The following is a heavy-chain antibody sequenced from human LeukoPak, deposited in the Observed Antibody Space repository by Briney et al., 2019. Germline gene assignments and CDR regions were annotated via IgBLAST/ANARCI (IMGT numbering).Heavy chain of an antibody. CDR3: ANSPGYSYGPLDY. CDR2: ISGSGGST. CDR1: GFTFSSYA. D-gene: IGHD5-18*01. Sequence: GGSLRLYCAASGFTFSSYAMSWVRQAPGKGLEWVSAISGSGGSTYYADSVKGRFTISRDNSKNTLYLQMNSLRAEDTAVYYCANSPGYSYGPLDYWGQGTLVTVSS. V-gene: IGHV3-23*01. J-gene: IGHJ4*02.